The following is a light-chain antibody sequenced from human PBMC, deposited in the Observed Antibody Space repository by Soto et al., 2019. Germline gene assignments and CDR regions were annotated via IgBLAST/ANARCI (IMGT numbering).Light chain of an antibody. CDR3: GTRDTSLGAVV. Sequence: QSVLTQPPSVSAAPGQKVTISCSGSSSNIGNNFASWYQQLPGTAPKLLIYDNNKRPSGIPGRFSGSKSGTSATLGITGLQTGDEADYFCGTRDTSLGAVVFGGGTKLTVL. CDR1: SSNIGNNF. J-gene: IGLJ2*01. CDR2: DNN. V-gene: IGLV1-51*01.